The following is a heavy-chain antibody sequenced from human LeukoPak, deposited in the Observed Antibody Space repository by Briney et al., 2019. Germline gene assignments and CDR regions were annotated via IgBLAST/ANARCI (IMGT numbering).Heavy chain of an antibody. CDR1: GYTFSSYG. CDR3: ARNPSATIQWPEIDY. Sequence: ASVKVSCKASGYTFSSYGITWVRQAPGQGLEWMGWISIYNGDTTYVQKLQDRVTMTTDTSTSTAYLELRSLRSDDTAVYYCARNPSATIQWPEIDYWGQGTLVTVSS. CDR2: ISIYNGDT. J-gene: IGHJ4*02. V-gene: IGHV1-18*01. D-gene: IGHD6-19*01.